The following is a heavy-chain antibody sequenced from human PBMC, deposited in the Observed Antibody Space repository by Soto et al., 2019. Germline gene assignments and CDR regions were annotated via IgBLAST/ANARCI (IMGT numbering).Heavy chain of an antibody. Sequence: WETLSLTCTVSGGSISSSSYYWGWIRQPPGKGLEWIGSIYYSGSTYYNPSLKSRVTISVDTSKNQFSLKLSSVTAADTAVYYCARHVPPIYYYGSGSFYDYWGQGTLVTVSS. V-gene: IGHV4-39*01. CDR3: ARHVPPIYYYGSGSFYDY. CDR2: IYYSGST. D-gene: IGHD3-10*01. CDR1: GGSISSSSYY. J-gene: IGHJ4*02.